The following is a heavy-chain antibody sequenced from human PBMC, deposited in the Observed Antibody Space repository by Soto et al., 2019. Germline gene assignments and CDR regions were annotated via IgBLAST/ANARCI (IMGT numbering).Heavy chain of an antibody. J-gene: IGHJ4*02. CDR3: AKDRGSSSWSGVEN. V-gene: IGHV3-9*01. CDR1: GFTFHDYA. Sequence: EVQLVESGGGLVQPGRSLRISCAASGFTFHDYAMHWVRQAPGKGLEWVSGISWNSASIGYADSVKGRFTISRDNAKNSLYLQMNSLRAEDTALYYCAKDRGSSSWSGVENWGQGTLVTVSS. CDR2: ISWNSASI. D-gene: IGHD6-13*01.